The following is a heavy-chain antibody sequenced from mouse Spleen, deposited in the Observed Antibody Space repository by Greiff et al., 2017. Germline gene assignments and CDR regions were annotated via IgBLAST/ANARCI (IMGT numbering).Heavy chain of an antibody. Sequence: VQLQQSGAELVRPGASVTLSCKASGYTFTDYEMHWVKQTPVHGLEWIGAIDPETGGTAYNQKFKGKAILTADKSSSPAYMELRSLTSEDSAVYYCTRGLLRYYYAMDYWGQGTSVTVSS. V-gene: IGHV1-15*01. CDR3: TRGLLRYYYAMDY. CDR2: IDPETGGT. D-gene: IGHD1-1*01. J-gene: IGHJ4*01. CDR1: GYTFTDYE.